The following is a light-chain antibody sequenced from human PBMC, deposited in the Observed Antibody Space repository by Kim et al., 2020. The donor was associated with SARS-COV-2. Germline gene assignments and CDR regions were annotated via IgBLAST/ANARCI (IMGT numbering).Light chain of an antibody. J-gene: IGLJ2*01. CDR3: SSYAGSNNGV. V-gene: IGLV2-8*01. Sequence: QSALTQPPSASGSPGQSVTISCTGSSIDITSYDYVSWYQQYPGKAPKLIIYDVTKRPSGVPDRFSGSKSANTASLTVSGLQAEDEADYYCSSYAGSNNGVFGGGTQLTVL. CDR2: DVT. CDR1: SIDITSYDY.